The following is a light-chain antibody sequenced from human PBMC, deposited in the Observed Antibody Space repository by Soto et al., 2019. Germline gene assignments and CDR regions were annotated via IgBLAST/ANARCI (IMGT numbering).Light chain of an antibody. J-gene: IGKJ4*01. CDR1: QNIGNK. CDR3: QVYNYWHPIT. Sequence: EIVLTQSPGTLSLSPWERATLSCRASQNIGNKVGWYQQKPGQAPRLLIYGASTRATGIPVRFSGSGSGTEFTLTITSLQSEDSAVYYCQVYNYWHPITFGGGTKVDIK. V-gene: IGKV3-15*01. CDR2: GAS.